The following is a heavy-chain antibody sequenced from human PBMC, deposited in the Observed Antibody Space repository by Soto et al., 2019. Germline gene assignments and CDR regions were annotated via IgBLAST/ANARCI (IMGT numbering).Heavy chain of an antibody. D-gene: IGHD6-6*01. Sequence: PGESLKISCQGSGYNFDSFWIGWVRQMPGKGLEWMGIIYPGDSDTRYSPSFQGQVTMSADKSISTVYLQWSSLKASDTAIYYCARHGSIGARLNYFNPWGQGTQVTVSS. CDR3: ARHGSIGARLNYFNP. J-gene: IGHJ5*02. CDR1: GYNFDSFW. CDR2: IYPGDSDT. V-gene: IGHV5-51*01.